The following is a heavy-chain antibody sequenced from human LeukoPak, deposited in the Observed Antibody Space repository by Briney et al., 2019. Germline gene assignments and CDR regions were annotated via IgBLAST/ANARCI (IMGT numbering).Heavy chain of an antibody. Sequence: SETLSLTCTVSGGSISSVSYYWIWIPQPAGRGLEWIGRIYTSGSTNYNPSLKSRVTISVDTAKNQFSLTLSSVSAADTAVYFCACLTTAEAFDIWGQGTMVTVSS. J-gene: IGHJ3*02. CDR3: ACLTTAEAFDI. D-gene: IGHD3-22*01. CDR2: IYTSGST. CDR1: GGSISSVSYY. V-gene: IGHV4-61*02.